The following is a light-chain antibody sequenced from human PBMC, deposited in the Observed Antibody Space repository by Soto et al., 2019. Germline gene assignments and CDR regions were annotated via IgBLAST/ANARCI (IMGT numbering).Light chain of an antibody. Sequence: SYELTQPPSVSVAPGQTARITCGGNNIGSKSVHWCQQKPGQAPVLVVYDDSDRPSGIPERFSGSNSGNTATLTISRVEGGDEPDYYCQVWDSSSDHYVFGTGTKLTVL. V-gene: IGLV3-21*02. CDR3: QVWDSSSDHYV. CDR1: NIGSKS. J-gene: IGLJ1*01. CDR2: DDS.